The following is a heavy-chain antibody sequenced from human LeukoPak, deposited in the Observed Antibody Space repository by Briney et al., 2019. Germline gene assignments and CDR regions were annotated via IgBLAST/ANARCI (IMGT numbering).Heavy chain of an antibody. CDR2: ITGSGGST. Sequence: AGSLRCSGSGYGFTCSCYALSWLGPAPGQVREWVFAITGSGGSTYCPESVGSRFTISRDNAKNALYLQINSLRAEDTAVYYGAKVWRYFDWLSSYFDYWGQGTLVTVSS. J-gene: IGHJ4*02. CDR3: AKVWRYFDWLSSYFDY. V-gene: IGHV3-23*01. D-gene: IGHD3-9*01. CDR1: GFTCSCYA.